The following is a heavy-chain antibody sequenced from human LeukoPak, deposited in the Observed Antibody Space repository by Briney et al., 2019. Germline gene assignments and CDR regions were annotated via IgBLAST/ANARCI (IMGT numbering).Heavy chain of an antibody. D-gene: IGHD3-9*01. V-gene: IGHV3-53*01. CDR3: AKDDYYDILTGLDTVNDY. CDR1: GFTVSSNY. CDR2: IYSGGST. Sequence: PGGSLRLSCAASGFTVSSNYMSWVRQAPGKGLEWVSVIYSGGSTYYADSVKGRFTISRDNSKNTLYLQMNSLRAEDTAVYYCAKDDYYDILTGLDTVNDYWGQGTLVTVSS. J-gene: IGHJ4*02.